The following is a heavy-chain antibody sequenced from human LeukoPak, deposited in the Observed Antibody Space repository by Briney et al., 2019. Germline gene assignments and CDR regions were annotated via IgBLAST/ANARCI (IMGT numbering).Heavy chain of an antibody. J-gene: IGHJ3*02. CDR3: ARVSVDDAVDI. D-gene: IGHD4-23*01. Sequence: GGSLRLSCAASGFTFSSFGMSWVRQAPGKGLEWVAVISYDRSNKYYADSVKGRFTISRDNSKNTLYLQMNSLRAEDTAVYYCARVSVDDAVDIWGQGTMVTVSS. V-gene: IGHV3-30*03. CDR1: GFTFSSFG. CDR2: ISYDRSNK.